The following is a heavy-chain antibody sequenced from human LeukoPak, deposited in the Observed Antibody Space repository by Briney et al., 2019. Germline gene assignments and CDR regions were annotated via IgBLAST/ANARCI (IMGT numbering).Heavy chain of an antibody. CDR2: IYSGGGT. D-gene: IGHD6-13*01. CDR1: GFTVSNTY. Sequence: GGSLRLSCAASGFTVSNTYMSWVRQAPGKGLEWVSLIYSGGGTYSADSVKGRFTISRDISKNTLYLQMNSLRAEGTAVYYCAKVGPWDWIAAAGTLDYWGQGTLVTVSS. J-gene: IGHJ4*02. V-gene: IGHV3-53*01. CDR3: AKVGPWDWIAAAGTLDY.